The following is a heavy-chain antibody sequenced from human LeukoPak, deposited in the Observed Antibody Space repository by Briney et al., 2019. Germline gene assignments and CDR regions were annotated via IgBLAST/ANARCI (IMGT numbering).Heavy chain of an antibody. CDR3: ARLGGYYYDSSGYYDPPPLNY. D-gene: IGHD3-22*01. J-gene: IGHJ4*02. CDR2: IYYSGST. CDR1: GGSISSSSYY. V-gene: IGHV4-39*01. Sequence: SETLSLTCTVSGGSISSSSYYWGWIRQPPGKGLEWIGSIYYSGSTYYNPSFKSRVTISVDTSKNQFSLKLSSVTAADTAVYYCARLGGYYYDSSGYYDPPPLNYWGQGTLVTVSS.